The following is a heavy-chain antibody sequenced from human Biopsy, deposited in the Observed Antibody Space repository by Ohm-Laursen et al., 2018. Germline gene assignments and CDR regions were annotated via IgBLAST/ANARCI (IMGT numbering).Heavy chain of an antibody. J-gene: IGHJ6*02. D-gene: IGHD3-9*01. Sequence: ASVKVSCKTSGYTFTTYYMHWVRQAPGQGLEWMGIMNPSGGSRTNAQKFHDRVTMTRDTSTSTVYMELSSLRSEDTAVYYCARDPNYDILLGSPKKYGMDVWGQGTTVTVSS. V-gene: IGHV1-46*01. CDR2: MNPSGGSR. CDR1: GYTFTTYY. CDR3: ARDPNYDILLGSPKKYGMDV.